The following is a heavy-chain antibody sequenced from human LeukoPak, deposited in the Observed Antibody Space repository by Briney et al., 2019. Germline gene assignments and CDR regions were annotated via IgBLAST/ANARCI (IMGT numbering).Heavy chain of an antibody. D-gene: IGHD3-22*01. CDR1: GGSISSYY. CDR2: IYTSGST. CDR3: ASGTYDSSGYNPYNWFDP. J-gene: IGHJ5*02. Sequence: PSETLSLTCTVSGGSISSYYWSWIRQPAGKGLEWIGRIYTSGSTNYNPSLKSRVTISVDTSKNQFSLKLSSVTAADTAVYYCASGTYDSSGYNPYNWFDPWGQGTLVTVSS. V-gene: IGHV4-4*07.